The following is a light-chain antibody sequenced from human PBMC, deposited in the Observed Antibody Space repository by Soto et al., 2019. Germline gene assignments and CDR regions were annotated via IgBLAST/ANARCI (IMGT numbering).Light chain of an antibody. CDR3: TSYTGSSRPLV. Sequence: QSALTQPASVSGSPGQSITISCTGTSNDIGGYNYVSWYQQHPGKAPKLIIWEVTNRPSGISNRFSGSKSGNTASLTISGLPAEDGETYYCTSYTGSSRPLVFGTGTKLTVL. V-gene: IGLV2-14*01. CDR2: EVT. CDR1: SNDIGGYNY. J-gene: IGLJ1*01.